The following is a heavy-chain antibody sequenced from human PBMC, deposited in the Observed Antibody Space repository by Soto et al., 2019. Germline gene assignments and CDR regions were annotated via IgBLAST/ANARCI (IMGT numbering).Heavy chain of an antibody. D-gene: IGHD3-10*01. V-gene: IGHV4-4*03. CDR1: AGSISSSSW. Sequence: LPETLSLTCAVSAGSISSSSWWSWVRQPPGKGLEWIGEIYHSGSTTYSPSLKSPVTISVDKSKNQFSLKLSSVTAADTAVYYCARRGDGSGSLDYWGRGTLVTVSS. CDR2: IYHSGST. CDR3: ARRGDGSGSLDY. J-gene: IGHJ4*02.